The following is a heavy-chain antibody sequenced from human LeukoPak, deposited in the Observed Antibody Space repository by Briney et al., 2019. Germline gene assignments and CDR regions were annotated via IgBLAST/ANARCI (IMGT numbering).Heavy chain of an antibody. V-gene: IGHV6-1*01. Sequence: SQTLSLTCAISGDSVSTNSATWNWIRQSPSRGLEWLGRTYYRSKWYNDYAVSVKSRITINPGTSKNQFSLQLNSVTPEDTAVYYCARDQGLGRYAFDIWGQGTMVTVSS. CDR2: TYYRSKWYN. CDR3: ARDQGLGRYAFDI. D-gene: IGHD7-27*01. J-gene: IGHJ3*02. CDR1: GDSVSTNSAT.